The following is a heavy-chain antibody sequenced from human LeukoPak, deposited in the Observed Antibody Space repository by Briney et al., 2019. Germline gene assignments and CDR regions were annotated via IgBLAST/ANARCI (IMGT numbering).Heavy chain of an antibody. D-gene: IGHD2-2*01. CDR2: IYYSGNT. V-gene: IGHV4-28*03. Sequence: PSDTLSLTCAVSGTSISSGNWWGWIRQPPGKGLEWIGYIYYSGNTHYNLSLKSRVTMSVDTSKNQFSLKLSSVTAVDTAVYYCARVGHCSGTRCCPGWFDPWGQGTLVTVSS. CDR1: GTSISSGNW. CDR3: ARVGHCSGTRCCPGWFDP. J-gene: IGHJ5*02.